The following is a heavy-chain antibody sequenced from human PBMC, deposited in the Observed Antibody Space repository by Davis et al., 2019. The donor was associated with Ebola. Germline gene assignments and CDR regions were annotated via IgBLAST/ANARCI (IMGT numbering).Heavy chain of an antibody. D-gene: IGHD5-12*01. J-gene: IGHJ6*02. CDR3: ARDQGSGYDSWSLDV. CDR1: RFNFAAYW. CDR2: IGSRGQT. Sequence: PGGSLRLSCAASRFNFAAYWTGWIRQAPGKGLEWVSYIGSRGQTSYADSVRGRFTISRDNAKNLMWLQMNSLQIEDSAVYYCARDQGSGYDSWSLDVWGPGTTVTVSS. V-gene: IGHV3-11*01.